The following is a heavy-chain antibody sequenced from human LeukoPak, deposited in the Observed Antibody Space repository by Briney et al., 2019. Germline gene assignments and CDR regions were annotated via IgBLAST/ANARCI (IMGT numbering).Heavy chain of an antibody. CDR3: ASTWTSYYYYYMDV. Sequence: ASVTVSCKASGYTFTGYYMHWVRQAPGQGLEWMGWINPNSGGTNYAQKFQGRVTMTRDTSISTAYMELSRLRSDDTAVYYCASTWTSYYYYYMDVWGKGTTVTVSS. D-gene: IGHD3-16*01. CDR2: INPNSGGT. V-gene: IGHV1-2*02. CDR1: GYTFTGYY. J-gene: IGHJ6*03.